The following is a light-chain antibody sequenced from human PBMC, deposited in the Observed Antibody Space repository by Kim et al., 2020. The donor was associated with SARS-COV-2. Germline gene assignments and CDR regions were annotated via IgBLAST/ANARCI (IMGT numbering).Light chain of an antibody. CDR1: QDIANY. V-gene: IGKV1-33*01. Sequence: TSIGDTVTVTCQANQDIANYLRWSQQKPGKAPNRLISDASTLETGVPSRFSGGGSGTHFTFTISSLQPEDFATYYCQQYDNLPLTFGGGTKVDIK. J-gene: IGKJ4*01. CDR2: DAS. CDR3: QQYDNLPLT.